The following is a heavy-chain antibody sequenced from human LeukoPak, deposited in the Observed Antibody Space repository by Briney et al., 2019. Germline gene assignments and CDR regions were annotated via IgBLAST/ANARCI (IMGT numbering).Heavy chain of an antibody. V-gene: IGHV1-2*02. D-gene: IGHD3-22*01. CDR1: GYTFTAYY. J-gene: IGHJ4*02. CDR3: VRGDHYDRGVYYYD. Sequence: ASVKVSCKASGYTFTAYYMHWVRQAPGQGLEWMGWINPKSGGTNYAQKFQGRVTMTRDTSVKTAYMELSSLRSDDTAVYYCVRGDHYDRGVYYYDWGQGTLVTVSS. CDR2: INPKSGGT.